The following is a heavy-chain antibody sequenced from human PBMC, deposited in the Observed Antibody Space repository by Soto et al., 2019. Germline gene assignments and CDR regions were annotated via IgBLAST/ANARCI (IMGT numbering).Heavy chain of an antibody. V-gene: IGHV4-59*01. D-gene: IGHD6-6*01. CDR1: GGSISSYY. CDR3: ARAEYSSSRSYYYYMDV. J-gene: IGHJ6*03. Sequence: SETLSLTCTVSGGSISSYYWSWIRQPPGKGLEWIGYIYYSGSTNYNPSLKSRVTISVDTSKNQFSLKLSSVTAADTAVYYCARAEYSSSRSYYYYMDVWGKGTTVTVSS. CDR2: IYYSGST.